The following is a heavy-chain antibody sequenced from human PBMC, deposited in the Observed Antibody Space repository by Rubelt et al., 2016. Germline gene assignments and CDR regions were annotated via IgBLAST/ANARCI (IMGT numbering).Heavy chain of an antibody. J-gene: IGHJ4*02. Sequence: EVQLLESGGALVQPGGSLRLSCAASGFTFSSYWMSWVRQAPGKGLEWVANIRQDGGEKYYVGSVEGRFTISTENAKSRRYVRMDGERAEDTDVDYCARAVLDYWGEGTLVVVA. CDR1: GFTFSSYW. V-gene: IGHV3-7*04. CDR3: ARAVLDY. CDR2: IRQDGGEK.